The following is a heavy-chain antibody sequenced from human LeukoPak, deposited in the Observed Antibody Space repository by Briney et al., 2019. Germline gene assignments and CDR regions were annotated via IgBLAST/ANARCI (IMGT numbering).Heavy chain of an antibody. D-gene: IGHD3-10*01. Sequence: GGSLRLSCAASGFTFSDYWMSWVRQAPGKGLEWVAIIKEDGSQKYYVDSVKGQFTLSRDNTKNSLTLQLNSLRAEDTALYYCVRDCYGSGSYYSYFDYWGQGTLVTVSS. J-gene: IGHJ4*02. CDR3: VRDCYGSGSYYSYFDY. CDR2: IKEDGSQK. CDR1: GFTFSDYW. V-gene: IGHV3-7*01.